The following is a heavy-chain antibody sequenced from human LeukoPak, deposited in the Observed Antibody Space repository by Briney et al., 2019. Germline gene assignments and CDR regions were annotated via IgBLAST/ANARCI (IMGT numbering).Heavy chain of an antibody. D-gene: IGHD5-12*01. J-gene: IGHJ5*02. V-gene: IGHV4-59*12. CDR3: ARPGYSGFDYSSGWKNWFDP. CDR1: GGSISSYY. Sequence: PSETLSLTCTVSGGSISSYYWSWIRQPPGKGLEWIGYIYYSGSTNYNPSLKSRVTMSVDTSKNQFSLKLISVTAADTAVYYCARPGYSGFDYSSGWKNWFDPWGQGTLVTVSS. CDR2: IYYSGST.